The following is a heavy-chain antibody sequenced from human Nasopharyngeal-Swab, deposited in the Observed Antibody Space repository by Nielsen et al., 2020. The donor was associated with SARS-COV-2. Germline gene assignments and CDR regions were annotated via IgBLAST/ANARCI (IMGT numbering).Heavy chain of an antibody. CDR3: AREGDIVVVPSPAGFDP. CDR1: GYTFTSYS. CDR2: INTNTGNP. J-gene: IGHJ5*02. D-gene: IGHD2-2*01. V-gene: IGHV7-4-1*02. Sequence: ASVKVSCKASGYTFTSYSMNWVRQAPGQGLEWMGWINTNTGNPTYAQGFTGRFVFSLDTSVSTASLQISSLKAEDTAVYYCAREGDIVVVPSPAGFDPWGQRTLVTVSS.